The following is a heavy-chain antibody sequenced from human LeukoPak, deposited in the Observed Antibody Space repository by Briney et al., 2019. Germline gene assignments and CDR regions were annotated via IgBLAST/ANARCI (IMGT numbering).Heavy chain of an antibody. Sequence: GGSLRLSCAASGFTFSSYAMHWVRQAPGKGLEWVAVISYDGSNKYYADSVKGRFTISRDNSKNTLYLQMNSLRAEDTAVYYCASPIGSGAFDIWGQGTMVTVSS. CDR1: GFTFSSYA. CDR3: ASPIGSGAFDI. V-gene: IGHV3-30-3*01. D-gene: IGHD2-15*01. J-gene: IGHJ3*02. CDR2: ISYDGSNK.